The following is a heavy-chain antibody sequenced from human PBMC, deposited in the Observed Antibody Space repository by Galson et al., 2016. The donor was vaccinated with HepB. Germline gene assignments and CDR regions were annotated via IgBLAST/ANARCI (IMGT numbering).Heavy chain of an antibody. V-gene: IGHV5-51*01. D-gene: IGHD3-3*01. CDR2: IYPGDSEI. J-gene: IGHJ6*02. CDR3: ARQYNFWSGYSESYYGMDV. CDR1: GYSFPYYW. Sequence: QSGAEVKKAGESLKISCKASGYSFPYYWIGWVRQKPGKGLEWMGIIYPGDSEIRYSPSFQGQVTMSVDKSISTAFLQWSSLKASDTVMYYCARQYNFWSGYSESYYGMDVWGQGTTVTVSS.